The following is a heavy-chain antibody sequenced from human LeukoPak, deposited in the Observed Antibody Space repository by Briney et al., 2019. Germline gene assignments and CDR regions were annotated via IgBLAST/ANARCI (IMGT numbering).Heavy chain of an antibody. CDR2: IYYSGST. D-gene: IGHD2-15*01. CDR1: GGSVSSGSYY. CDR3: ARVLSDAFDI. J-gene: IGHJ3*02. Sequence: SETLSLTCTVSGGSVSSGSYYRSWIRQPPGKGLEWIGYIYYSGSTNYNPSLKSRVTISVDTSKNQFSLKLSSVTAADTAVYYCARVLSDAFDIWGQGTMVTVSS. V-gene: IGHV4-61*01.